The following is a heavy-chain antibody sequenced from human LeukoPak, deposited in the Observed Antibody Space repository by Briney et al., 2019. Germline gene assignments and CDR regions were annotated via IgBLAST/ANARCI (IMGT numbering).Heavy chain of an antibody. CDR1: GFTFSSYE. Sequence: GGSLRLSCAASGFTFSSYEMNWVRQAPGKGLEWVSYISSSGSTIYYADSVKGRFTISRDNAKNSLYLQMNSLRAEDTAVYYCARFPFLEWLLPYYYYYMDVWGKGTTVTVSS. CDR2: ISSSGSTI. D-gene: IGHD3-3*01. V-gene: IGHV3-48*03. J-gene: IGHJ6*03. CDR3: ARFPFLEWLLPYYYYYMDV.